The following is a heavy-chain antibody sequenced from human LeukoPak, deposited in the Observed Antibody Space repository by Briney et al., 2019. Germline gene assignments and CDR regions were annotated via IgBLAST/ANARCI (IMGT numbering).Heavy chain of an antibody. V-gene: IGHV1-18*01. CDR3: ARGITIFDYLPYYYYYMDV. CDR2: ISAYNGNT. J-gene: IGHJ6*03. CDR1: GYTFTSYG. D-gene: IGHD3-9*01. Sequence: GASVKVSCKASGYTFTSYGTSWVRQAPGQGLEWMGWISAYNGNTNYAQKLQGRVTMTTDTSTSTAYMELRSLRSDDTAVYYCARGITIFDYLPYYYYYMDVWGKGTTVTVSS.